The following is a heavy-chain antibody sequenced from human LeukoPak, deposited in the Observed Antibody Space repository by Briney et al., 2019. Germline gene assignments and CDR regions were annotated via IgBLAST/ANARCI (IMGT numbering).Heavy chain of an antibody. Sequence: KSSETLSLTCTVSGGSISSYYWSWIRQPPGKGLEWIGYVHYSGSTNYNPSLKSRVTISVDTSKNQFSLKLSSVTTADTAVYYCARVEEGYGSGWRGNFYYYYMDVWGKGTTVTISS. J-gene: IGHJ6*03. CDR2: VHYSGST. V-gene: IGHV4-59*01. CDR1: GGSISSYY. D-gene: IGHD3-10*01. CDR3: ARVEEGYGSGWRGNFYYYYMDV.